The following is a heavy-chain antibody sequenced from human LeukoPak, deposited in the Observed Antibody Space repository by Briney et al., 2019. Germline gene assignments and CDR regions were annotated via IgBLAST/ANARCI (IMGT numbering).Heavy chain of an antibody. CDR3: ASMTTATSFNY. J-gene: IGHJ4*02. V-gene: IGHV3-66*02. CDR2: IYSGGST. CDR1: GFTVSSNY. D-gene: IGHD4-17*01. Sequence: GGSLRLSCAASGFTVSSNYMSWVRQAPGKGLEWVSVIYSGGSTYYADSVKGRFTISRDNSKNTLYLQMNSLRAEDTAVYYCASMTTATSFNYWGQGTLVTVSS.